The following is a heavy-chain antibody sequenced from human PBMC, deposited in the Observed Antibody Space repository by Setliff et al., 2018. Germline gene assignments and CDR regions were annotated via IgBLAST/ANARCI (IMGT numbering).Heavy chain of an antibody. CDR2: VNRDGSST. CDR3: AKDLETIDGDAFDI. CDR1: GFTFSDYW. J-gene: IGHJ3*02. Sequence: GESLKISCAASGFTFSDYWLHWVRQAPGKGLVWVSRVNRDGSSTNYADSVKGRFTISRDNAESTVYLQMNSLRAEDTAVYYCAKDLETIDGDAFDIWGQGTMVTVS. V-gene: IGHV3-74*01.